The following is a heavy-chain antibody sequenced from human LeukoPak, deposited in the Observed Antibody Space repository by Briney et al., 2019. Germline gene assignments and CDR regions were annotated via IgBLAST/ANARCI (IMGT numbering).Heavy chain of an antibody. Sequence: PGRSLRLSCAASGVTFSSYGMHWVRQAPGKGLEWVAVISYDGSNKYYADSVKGRFTISRDNSKNTLYLQMNSLRAEDTAVYYCAKATGIAVNFYYGMDVWGKGTTVTVSS. V-gene: IGHV3-30*18. D-gene: IGHD6-19*01. CDR3: AKATGIAVNFYYGMDV. CDR2: ISYDGSNK. J-gene: IGHJ6*04. CDR1: GVTFSSYG.